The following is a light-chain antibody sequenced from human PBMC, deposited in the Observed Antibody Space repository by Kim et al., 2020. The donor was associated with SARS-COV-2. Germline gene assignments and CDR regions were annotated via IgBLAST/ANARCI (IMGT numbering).Light chain of an antibody. CDR3: SSYTSSSTWV. Sequence: SITCSCAGTSSDLGGYNDVSWYQKHPGKAPKPMIYDVSKRPSGVSNRFSGSKSGNTASLTISGLQAEDEADYYCSSYTSSSTWVFGGGTQLTVL. CDR1: SSDLGGYND. V-gene: IGLV2-14*04. CDR2: DVS. J-gene: IGLJ3*02.